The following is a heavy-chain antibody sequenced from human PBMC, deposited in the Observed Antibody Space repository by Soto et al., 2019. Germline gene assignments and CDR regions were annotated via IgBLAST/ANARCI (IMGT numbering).Heavy chain of an antibody. J-gene: IGHJ6*02. Sequence: ASVKVSCKASGGTFSSHAISWVRQAPGQGLEWMGGIIPIFGTANYAQKFQGRVTITADESTSTAYMELSSLRSEDTAVYYCARDLKIAEDCSSTSCYRYYYYGMDVWGQGTTVTVSS. CDR3: ARDLKIAEDCSSTSCYRYYYYGMDV. CDR2: IIPIFGTA. V-gene: IGHV1-69*13. CDR1: GGTFSSHA. D-gene: IGHD2-2*01.